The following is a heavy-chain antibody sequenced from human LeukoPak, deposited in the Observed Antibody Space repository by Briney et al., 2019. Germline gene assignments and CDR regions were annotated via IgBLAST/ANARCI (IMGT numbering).Heavy chain of an antibody. CDR2: INHNGNVN. CDR3: ARLHLGDPHDSGSPNWFDP. J-gene: IGHJ5*02. V-gene: IGHV3-7*03. Sequence: GGSLRLSCAASGFTFSSYWMNWARQAPGKGLEWVASINHNGNVNYYVDSVKGRFTISRDNAKNSLYVQMNSLRAEDTAVYYCARLHLGDPHDSGSPNWFDPWGQGTLVTVSS. CDR1: GFTFSSYW. D-gene: IGHD3-10*01.